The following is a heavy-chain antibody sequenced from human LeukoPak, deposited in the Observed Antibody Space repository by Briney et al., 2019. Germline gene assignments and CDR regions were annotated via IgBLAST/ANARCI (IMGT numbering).Heavy chain of an antibody. D-gene: IGHD3-10*01. V-gene: IGHV3-7*01. CDR3: ARERTMVRGMSWFDP. Sequence: GGSLRLSCAASGFTFSSYWMSWVRQAPGKGLEWVANIKQDGSEKYYVDSVKGRFTISRDNAKNSLYLQMNSLRAEDTAVYYCARERTMVRGMSWFDPWGQGTLVTVSS. J-gene: IGHJ5*02. CDR1: GFTFSSYW. CDR2: IKQDGSEK.